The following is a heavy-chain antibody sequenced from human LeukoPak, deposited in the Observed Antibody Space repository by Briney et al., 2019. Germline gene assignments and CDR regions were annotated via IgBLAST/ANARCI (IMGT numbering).Heavy chain of an antibody. Sequence: GGSLRLSCAASGFTFSSYAMHWVRQAPGKGLEWVAVISYDGSNKYYADSVKGRFTISRDNSKNTLYLQMNSLRAEDTAVYYCAAAYYDFWSGCPLGAFDIWGQGTMVTVSS. CDR3: AAAYYDFWSGCPLGAFDI. CDR1: GFTFSSYA. V-gene: IGHV3-30-3*01. D-gene: IGHD3-3*01. J-gene: IGHJ3*02. CDR2: ISYDGSNK.